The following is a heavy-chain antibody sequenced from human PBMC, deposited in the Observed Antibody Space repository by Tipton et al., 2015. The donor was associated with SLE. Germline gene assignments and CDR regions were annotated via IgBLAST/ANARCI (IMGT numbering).Heavy chain of an antibody. CDR2: ANRNEGT. Sequence: TLSLTCTVSGASTNTKYWTWIRQSPGKGLEWIGYANRNEGTKIKSSLERRVTISLDTSRSQFSLKLSSVTAADTAVYYCARDRRGWYFDLWGRGTLVIVS. CDR1: GASTNTKY. J-gene: IGHJ2*01. CDR3: ARDRRGWYFDL. V-gene: IGHV4-4*08. D-gene: IGHD3-10*01.